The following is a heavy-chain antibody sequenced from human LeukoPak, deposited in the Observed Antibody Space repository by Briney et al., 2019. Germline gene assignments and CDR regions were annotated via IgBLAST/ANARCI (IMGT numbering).Heavy chain of an antibody. Sequence: GESLKISCKASGYTFTSYGISWVRQAPGQGLEWMGWISAYNGNTNYAQKLQGRVTMTTDTSTSTAYMELRSLRSDDTAVYYCAREPGTYYYDSSGYSDYWGQGTLVTVSS. J-gene: IGHJ4*02. CDR2: ISAYNGNT. CDR3: AREPGTYYYDSSGYSDY. V-gene: IGHV1-18*01. D-gene: IGHD3-22*01. CDR1: GYTFTSYG.